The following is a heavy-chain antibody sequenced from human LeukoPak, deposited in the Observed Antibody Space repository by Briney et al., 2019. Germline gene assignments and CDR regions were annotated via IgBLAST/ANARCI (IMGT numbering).Heavy chain of an antibody. D-gene: IGHD5-12*01. CDR3: ARAAGTRRPPGGYDYVWSDP. CDR1: GGSISSYY. CDR2: IYTSGST. Sequence: SETLSLTCTVSGGSISSYYWSWIRQPAGKGLEWIGRIYTSGSTNYNPSLKSRVTISVDKSKNQFSLKLSSVTAADTAVYYCARAAGTRRPPGGYDYVWSDPWGEGTLVTVSS. J-gene: IGHJ5*02. V-gene: IGHV4-4*07.